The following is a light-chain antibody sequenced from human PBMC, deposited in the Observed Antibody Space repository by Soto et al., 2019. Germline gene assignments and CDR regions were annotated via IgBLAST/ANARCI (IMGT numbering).Light chain of an antibody. CDR2: DVS. CDR3: SSYTSSSTYV. Sequence: HSVLTQPASVSGSPGQSITISCTGTSHDVGAYNYVSWYQQHPGKAPKVMIYDVSNRPSGVSNRFSGSKSGNTASLTISGLQAEDEADYYCSSYTSSSTYVFGTGTKVTVL. V-gene: IGLV2-14*01. J-gene: IGLJ1*01. CDR1: SHDVGAYNY.